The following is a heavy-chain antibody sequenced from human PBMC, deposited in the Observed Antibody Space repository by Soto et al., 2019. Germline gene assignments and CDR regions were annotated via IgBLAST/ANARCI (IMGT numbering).Heavy chain of an antibody. CDR1: GGSISSGGYS. CDR2: IYHSGST. CDR3: ARGGVGRGYYYYYGMDV. Sequence: SETLSLTCAVSGGSISSGGYSWSWIRQPPGKGLEWIGYIYHSGSTYYNPSLKSRVTISVDRSKNQFSLKLSSVTAADTAVYYCARGGVGRGYYYYYGMDVWGQGTTVTVSS. J-gene: IGHJ6*02. V-gene: IGHV4-30-2*01. D-gene: IGHD2-8*01.